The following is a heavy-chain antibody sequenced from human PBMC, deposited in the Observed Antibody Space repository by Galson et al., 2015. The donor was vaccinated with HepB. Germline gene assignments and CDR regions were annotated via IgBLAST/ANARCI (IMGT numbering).Heavy chain of an antibody. CDR1: GFTFSSYS. CDR2: ISSSSSYI. V-gene: IGHV3-21*01. CDR3: ASGSVVVVPAAAPYMDV. J-gene: IGHJ6*03. Sequence: SLRLSCAASGFTFSSYSMNWVRQAPGKGLEWVSSISSSSSYIYYADSVKGRFTISRDNAKNSLYLQMNSLRAEDTAVYYCASGSVVVVPAAAPYMDVWGKGTTVTVSS. D-gene: IGHD2-2*01.